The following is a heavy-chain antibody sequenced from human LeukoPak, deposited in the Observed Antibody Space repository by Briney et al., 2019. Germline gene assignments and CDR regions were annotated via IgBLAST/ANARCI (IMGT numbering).Heavy chain of an antibody. D-gene: IGHD6-19*01. CDR1: GFTFSSYW. CDR2: IKQDGSEK. V-gene: IGHV3-7*03. CDR3: ARDRSGSTLQKGIAVAGTTREFDY. Sequence: PGGSLRLSCAASGFTFSSYWMSWVRQAPGKGLEWVANIKQDGSEKYYVDSVKGRFTISRDNAKNSLYLQMNSLRAEDTAVYYCARDRSGSTLQKGIAVAGTTREFDYWGQGTLVTVSS. J-gene: IGHJ4*02.